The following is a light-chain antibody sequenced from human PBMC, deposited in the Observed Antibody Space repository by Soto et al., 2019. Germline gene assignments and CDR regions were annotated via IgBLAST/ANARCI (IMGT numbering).Light chain of an antibody. J-gene: IGLJ1*01. CDR1: SSHIGSNT. CDR2: SNN. CDR3: AAWDDSLNGRYV. V-gene: IGLV1-44*01. Sequence: QSVLTQPPSAFGTPGQRVTISCSGSSSHIGSNTVNWYQQLPGTAPKLLIYSNNQRPSGVPDRFSGSKSGTSASLAISGLQSEDEADYYCAAWDDSLNGRYVFGTGTKVTVL.